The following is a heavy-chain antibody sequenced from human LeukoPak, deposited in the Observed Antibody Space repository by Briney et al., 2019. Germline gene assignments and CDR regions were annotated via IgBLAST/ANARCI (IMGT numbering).Heavy chain of an antibody. J-gene: IGHJ6*03. CDR2: INPNSGGT. CDR3: ARGHYYYYYTDV. CDR1: GYTFTGYY. Sequence: ASVKVSCKASGYTFTGYYMHWVRQAPGQGLEWMGRINPNSGGTNYAQKFQGRVTMNRDTPISTAYMELSRLRSDDTAVYYCARGHYYYYYTDVWGKGTTVTVSS. V-gene: IGHV1-2*06.